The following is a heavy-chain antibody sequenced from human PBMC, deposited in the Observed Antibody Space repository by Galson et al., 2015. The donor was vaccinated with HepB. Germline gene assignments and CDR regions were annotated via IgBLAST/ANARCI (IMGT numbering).Heavy chain of an antibody. CDR2: ISGSGTSI. J-gene: IGHJ6*02. CDR3: ARDVSVSSWDGMDV. V-gene: IGHV3-48*03. Sequence: SLRLSCAASGFTFSSYEMNWVRQAPGMGPEWLSYISGSGTSIFYADSVRGRFTISRDNARNSLYLQMNSLRAEDTAIYYRARDVSVSSWDGMDVWGRGTTVTVSS. D-gene: IGHD2-2*01. CDR1: GFTFSSYE.